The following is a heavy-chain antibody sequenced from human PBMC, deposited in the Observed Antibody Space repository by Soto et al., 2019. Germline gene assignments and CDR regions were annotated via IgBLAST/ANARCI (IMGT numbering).Heavy chain of an antibody. CDR2: ISYDGSNK. V-gene: IGHV3-30*18. CDR3: AKDGRVEKDFWSGFYYFDY. J-gene: IGHJ4*02. D-gene: IGHD3-3*01. CDR1: GFTFSSYG. Sequence: GGSLRLSCAASGFTFSSYGMHWVRQAPGKGLEWVAVISYDGSNKYYADSVKGRFTISRDNSKNTLYLQMNSLRAEDTAVYYCAKDGRVEKDFWSGFYYFDYWGQGTLVTVSS.